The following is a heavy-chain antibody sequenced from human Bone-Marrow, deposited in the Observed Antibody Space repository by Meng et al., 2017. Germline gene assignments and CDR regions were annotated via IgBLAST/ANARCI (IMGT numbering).Heavy chain of an antibody. D-gene: IGHD3-16*01. V-gene: IGHV3-21*01. Sequence: GESLKISCAASGFTFSSYSMNWVRQAPGKGLEWVSSISSSSSYIYYADSVKGRFTISRDNAKNSLYLQMNSLRAEDTAVYYCARDIGNDRFGYYYYYYGMDVWGQGTTVTVSS. CDR1: GFTFSSYS. CDR3: ARDIGNDRFGYYYYYYGMDV. CDR2: ISSSSSYI. J-gene: IGHJ6*02.